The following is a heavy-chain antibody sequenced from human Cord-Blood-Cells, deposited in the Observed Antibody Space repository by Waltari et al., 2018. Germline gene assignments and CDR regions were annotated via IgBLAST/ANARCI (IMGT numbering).Heavy chain of an antibody. CDR2: IIPIFGTA. CDR3: AGSSGDYYDSSGYYY. D-gene: IGHD3-22*01. V-gene: IGHV1-69*01. Sequence: QVQLVQSGAEVKKPGSSVKVSCKASGGTFSSYAISWVRQAPGQGLECMGGIIPIFGTANYTQKFQGRVTITADESTSTAYMELSSLRSEDTAVYYCAGSSGDYYDSSGYYYWGQGTLVTVYS. CDR1: GGTFSSYA. J-gene: IGHJ4*02.